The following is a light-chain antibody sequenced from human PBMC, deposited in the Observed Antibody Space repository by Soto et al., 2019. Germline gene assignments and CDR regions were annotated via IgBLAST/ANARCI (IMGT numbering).Light chain of an antibody. CDR1: QSISNH. CDR2: AAS. V-gene: IGKV1-39*01. Sequence: EIQMTQSPASLSASVEGRVIITWRASQSISNHLNWYQQKPGKAPKLLIFAASSLQSGVPSRFSGSRSGPDFTLTISSLQPEDFATYYCQQSYSSPPTFGQGTKVDI. J-gene: IGKJ1*01. CDR3: QQSYSSPPT.